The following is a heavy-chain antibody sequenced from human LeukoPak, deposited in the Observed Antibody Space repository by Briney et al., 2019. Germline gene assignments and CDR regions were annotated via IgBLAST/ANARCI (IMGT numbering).Heavy chain of an antibody. CDR1: GSTFSSHT. V-gene: IGHV3-21*01. Sequence: PGGSLRLSCAASGSTFSSHTMNWVRQAPGKGLEWVSSISSSSSYIYYADSVKGRFTISRDNAKNSLYLQMNSLRAEDTAVCYCARVGYSYGLPDFFDYWGQGTLVTVSS. CDR2: ISSSSSYI. D-gene: IGHD5-18*01. J-gene: IGHJ4*02. CDR3: ARVGYSYGLPDFFDY.